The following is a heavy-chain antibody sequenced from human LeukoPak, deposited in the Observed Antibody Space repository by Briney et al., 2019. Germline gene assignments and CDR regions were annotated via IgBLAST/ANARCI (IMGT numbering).Heavy chain of an antibody. CDR1: GYTFTSYY. Sequence: ASVTVSCKASGYTFTSYYMHWVRQAPGQGLEWMGIINPSGGSTSYAQKFQGRVTMTRDTSTSTVYMELSSLRSEDTAVYYCARDSHYYESSGYNQGDFDYWGQGTLVTVSS. CDR2: INPSGGST. J-gene: IGHJ4*02. CDR3: ARDSHYYESSGYNQGDFDY. V-gene: IGHV1-46*01. D-gene: IGHD3-22*01.